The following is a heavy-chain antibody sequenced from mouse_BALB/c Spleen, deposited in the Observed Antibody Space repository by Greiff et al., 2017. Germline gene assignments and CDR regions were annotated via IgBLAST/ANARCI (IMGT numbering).Heavy chain of an antibody. CDR2: IDPENGNT. V-gene: IGHV14-1*02. Sequence: EVQLQQSGAELVRPGALVKLSCKASGFNIKDYYMHWVKQRPEQGLEWIGWIDPENGNTIYDPKFQGKASITADTSSNTDYLQLSSLTSEDTAVYYCANWVDYWGQGTTLTVSS. CDR3: ANWVDY. CDR1: GFNIKDYY. J-gene: IGHJ2*01. D-gene: IGHD4-1*01.